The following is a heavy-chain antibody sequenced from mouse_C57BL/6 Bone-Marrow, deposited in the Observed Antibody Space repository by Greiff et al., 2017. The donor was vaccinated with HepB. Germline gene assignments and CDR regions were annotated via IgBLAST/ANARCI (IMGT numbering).Heavy chain of an antibody. V-gene: IGHV1-15*01. J-gene: IGHJ1*03. D-gene: IGHD1-1*01. CDR2: IDPETGGT. CDR1: GYTFTDYE. Sequence: VQLQQSGAELVRPGASVTLSCKASGYTFTDYEMHWVKQTPVHGLEWIGAIDPETGGTAYNQKFKGKAILTADKSSSTAYMELRSLTSEDSAVYYWTRRLLRCIWYFDVWGTGTTVTVSS. CDR3: TRRLLRCIWYFDV.